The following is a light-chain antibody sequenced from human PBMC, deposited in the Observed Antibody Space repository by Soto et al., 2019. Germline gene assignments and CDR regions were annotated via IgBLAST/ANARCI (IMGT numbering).Light chain of an antibody. J-gene: IGKJ1*01. CDR3: QQLNSNPRWT. V-gene: IGKV1-9*01. Sequence: DIQLTQSPSFLSASVGDRVSITCRASQAISTYLAWYQQKPGKAPKLLIYAASTLQSRVPSRFSGNGSGTLFTLTISSLQPEAFATYYCQQLNSNPRWTFGQGTKVEI. CDR1: QAISTY. CDR2: AAS.